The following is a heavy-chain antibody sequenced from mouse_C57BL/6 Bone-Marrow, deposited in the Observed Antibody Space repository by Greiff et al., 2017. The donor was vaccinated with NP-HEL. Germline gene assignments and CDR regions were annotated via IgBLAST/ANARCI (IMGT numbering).Heavy chain of an antibody. Sequence: VQLQQSVAELVRPGASVKLSCTASGFNIKNTYMHWVKQRPEQGLEWIGRIDPANGNTKYAPKFQGKATITADTSSNTAYLQLSSLTSEDTAIYYGARRYYGSSDYWYFDVWGTGTTVTVSS. CDR3: ARRYYGSSDYWYFDV. J-gene: IGHJ1*03. CDR1: GFNIKNTY. CDR2: IDPANGNT. D-gene: IGHD1-1*01. V-gene: IGHV14-3*01.